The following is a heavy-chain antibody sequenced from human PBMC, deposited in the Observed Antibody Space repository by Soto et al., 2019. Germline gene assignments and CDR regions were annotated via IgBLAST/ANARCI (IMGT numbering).Heavy chain of an antibody. CDR1: GGSFSGYY. Sequence: PSETLSLTCAVYGGSFSGYYWSWIRQPPGKGLEWIGEINHSGSTNYNPSLKSRVTISVDTSNNQFSLKLSFVTAADTVVYYCARVPLTTVTRFWRFDPWGQGTLVTVSS. V-gene: IGHV4-34*01. J-gene: IGHJ5*02. D-gene: IGHD4-4*01. CDR2: INHSGST. CDR3: ARVPLTTVTRFWRFDP.